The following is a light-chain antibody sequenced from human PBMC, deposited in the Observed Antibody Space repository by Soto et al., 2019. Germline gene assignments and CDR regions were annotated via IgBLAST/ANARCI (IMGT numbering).Light chain of an antibody. V-gene: IGKV3-20*01. J-gene: IGKJ1*01. CDR2: GAS. CDR3: QHYGSSPET. CDR1: QSVSSY. Sequence: EIVLTQSPATLSLSPGERATLSCRASQSVSSYLAWYQQKPGQAPRLLIYGASSRATGIPDRFSGSGSVTDFALTISRLEPEDFAVYYCQHYGSSPETFGQGTKVDTK.